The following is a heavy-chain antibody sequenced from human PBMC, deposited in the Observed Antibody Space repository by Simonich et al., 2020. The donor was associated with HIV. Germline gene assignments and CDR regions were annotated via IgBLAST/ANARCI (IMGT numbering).Heavy chain of an antibody. CDR3: ARIRSRETRRCMLFRRENYHDMDV. Sequence: ASGFTFSSYWMHWVRQAPGKGLVWVSRINSDGISTTYADSVKGRFTISRDNAKNSLYLQMNSLRAEDTAVYYCARIRSRETRRCMLFRRENYHDMDVWGQGTTVTVSS. CDR1: GFTFSSYW. CDR2: INSDGIST. V-gene: IGHV3-74*01. D-gene: IGHD2-8*01. J-gene: IGHJ6*02.